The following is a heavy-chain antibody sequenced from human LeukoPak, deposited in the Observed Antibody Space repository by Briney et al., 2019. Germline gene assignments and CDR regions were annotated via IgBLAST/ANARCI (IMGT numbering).Heavy chain of an antibody. CDR3: AKDRDWAFDY. J-gene: IGHJ4*02. V-gene: IGHV3-30*02. D-gene: IGHD3/OR15-3a*01. Sequence: GGSLRLTWAAPGVTLANFCMHSVRQAPGKGLEWVAFINYLGSTRFYADSVKGRFTVSRDDSMSTLYLQMNSLRPEDMAVYYCAKDRDWAFDYWGQGTLVTVSS. CDR1: GVTLANFC. CDR2: INYLGSTR.